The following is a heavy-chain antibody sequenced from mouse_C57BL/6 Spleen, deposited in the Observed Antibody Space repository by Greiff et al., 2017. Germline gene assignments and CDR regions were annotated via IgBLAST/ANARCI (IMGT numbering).Heavy chain of an antibody. CDR3: ARDLLRFYAMDY. CDR1: GYTFTSYW. D-gene: IGHD1-1*01. CDR2: IYPGSGST. V-gene: IGHV1-55*01. J-gene: IGHJ4*01. Sequence: QVQLKQPGAELVKPGASVKMSCKASGYTFTSYWITWVKQRPGQGLEWIGDIYPGSGSTNYNEKFKSKATLTVDTSSSTAYMQLSSLTSEDSAVYYCARDLLRFYAMDYWGQGTSVTVSS.